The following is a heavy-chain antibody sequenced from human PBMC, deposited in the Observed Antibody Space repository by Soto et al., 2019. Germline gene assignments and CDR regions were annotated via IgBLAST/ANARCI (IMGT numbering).Heavy chain of an antibody. CDR1: GYTFSSYY. CDR3: ARDREDAVAGNFDY. J-gene: IGHJ4*02. Sequence: ASVKVSCKASGYTFSSYYIHWVRQAPGQGLEWIGIINPNGGSTNYAQNFKGRLTVTTDTSTSTAYMELRSLRSDDTAVYYCARDREDAVAGNFDYWGQGTLVTVSS. CDR2: INPNGGST. V-gene: IGHV1-46*01. D-gene: IGHD6-19*01.